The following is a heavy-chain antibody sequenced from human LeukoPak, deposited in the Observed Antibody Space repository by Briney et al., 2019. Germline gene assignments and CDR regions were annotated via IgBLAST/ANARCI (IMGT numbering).Heavy chain of an antibody. J-gene: IGHJ4*02. Sequence: SETLSLTCTVSGGSISSYYWSWIRQPPGKGLEWIGYIYYSGSTNYNPSLKSRVTISVDTSKNQFSLKLSSVTAADTAVYYCARGPRDSSGWYVQDHWGQGTLVTVSS. CDR3: ARGPRDSSGWYVQDH. V-gene: IGHV4-59*01. D-gene: IGHD6-19*01. CDR2: IYYSGST. CDR1: GGSISSYY.